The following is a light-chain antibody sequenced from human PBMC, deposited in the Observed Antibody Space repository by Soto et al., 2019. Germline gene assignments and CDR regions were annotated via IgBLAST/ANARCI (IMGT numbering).Light chain of an antibody. V-gene: IGLV1-40*01. J-gene: IGLJ1*01. CDR2: NNN. Sequence: QSVLTQPPSVSGAPGQRVTISCTGSSSNIGAGYDVHWYQQLPGTAPKLLIYNNNNRPSGVPDRFSGSKSGTSASLAITGLQAEDEADYYCQSYDSSLSGYVFETGTKLTVL. CDR3: QSYDSSLSGYV. CDR1: SSNIGAGYD.